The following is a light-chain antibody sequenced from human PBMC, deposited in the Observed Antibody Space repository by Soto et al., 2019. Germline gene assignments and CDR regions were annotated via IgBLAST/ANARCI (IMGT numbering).Light chain of an antibody. CDR3: QQYGSLIT. Sequence: EIVLTQSPGTLSLSPGERATLSCRASQSVSSSYLAWYQQKPGQAPRLLIYGASSRATGIPDRFSGSGSGTDFTLTISRLDHEDFAVYYCQQYGSLITFGQGTRLEIK. J-gene: IGKJ5*01. CDR1: QSVSSSY. CDR2: GAS. V-gene: IGKV3-20*01.